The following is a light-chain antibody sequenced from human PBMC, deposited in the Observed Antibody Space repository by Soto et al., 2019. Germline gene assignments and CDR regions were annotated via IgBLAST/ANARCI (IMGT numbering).Light chain of an antibody. V-gene: IGKV3-11*01. CDR2: EAS. CDR1: VSVGSY. J-gene: IGKJ1*01. CDR3: QQRSSWPSWT. Sequence: SVSVGSYLAWYQQKPGQAPRLLFYEASNRATGIPARFSVSASGTDFSLTIGTLEPEDFAVNDCQQRSSWPSWTFGQGTMVDIK.